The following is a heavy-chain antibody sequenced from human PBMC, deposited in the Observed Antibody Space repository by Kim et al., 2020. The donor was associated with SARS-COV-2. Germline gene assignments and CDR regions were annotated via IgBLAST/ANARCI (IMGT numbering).Heavy chain of an antibody. CDR3: VKDLENGVGAFDI. J-gene: IGHJ3*02. V-gene: IGHV3-23*01. D-gene: IGHD2-8*01. Sequence: GGSLRLSCVASGFTFSNHAMNWVRQAPGKGLEWVAIISDFGGITVYADSVKGRFTVSRDNSKNALYVQMNDLRVEDTAIYYCVKDLENGVGAFDIWGQGTMVTVSS. CDR1: GFTFSNHA. CDR2: ISDFGGIT.